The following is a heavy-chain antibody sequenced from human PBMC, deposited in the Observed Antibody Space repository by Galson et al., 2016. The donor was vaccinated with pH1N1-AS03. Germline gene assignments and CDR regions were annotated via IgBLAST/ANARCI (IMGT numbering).Heavy chain of an antibody. CDR2: ISGTGVST. CDR1: GFTFSSYA. J-gene: IGHJ4*02. V-gene: IGHV3-64*01. CDR3: ARGPVSYSNYWFPPPDY. D-gene: IGHD6-13*01. Sequence: SLRLSCAVGGFTFSSYAMFWLRQAPGKGLEYVSAISGTGVSTYYANSVKGRFTISRDNSKNTLYLQMGSLRAEDMAVYYCARGPVSYSNYWFPPPDYWGQGTLVTVSS.